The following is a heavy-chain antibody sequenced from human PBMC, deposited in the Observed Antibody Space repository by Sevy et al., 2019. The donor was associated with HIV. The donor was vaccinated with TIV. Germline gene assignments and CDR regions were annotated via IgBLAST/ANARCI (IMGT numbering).Heavy chain of an antibody. CDR2: IDTSGGT. J-gene: IGHJ4*02. D-gene: IGHD3-3*01. CDR1: GGSISSHY. Sequence: SETLSLTRSVSGGSISSHYWSWIRQPAGEGLEWIGRIDTSGGTNYNPSLKTRVTMSIDTSKNQFSLRLRSVTAADTAVYYCARYNFWSGHYDYFDYWGPRALVTVSS. V-gene: IGHV4-4*07. CDR3: ARYNFWSGHYDYFDY.